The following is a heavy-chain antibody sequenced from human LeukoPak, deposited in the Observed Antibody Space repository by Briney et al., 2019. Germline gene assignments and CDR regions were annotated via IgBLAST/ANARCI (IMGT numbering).Heavy chain of an antibody. V-gene: IGHV1-46*01. CDR2: INPTSGST. D-gene: IGHD2-8*02. CDR1: GYTFTSYF. CDR3: VREESGGYFDY. J-gene: IGHJ4*02. Sequence: ASVKVSCKASGYTFTSYFIHWVRQAPGQGLEWMGVINPTSGSTTYSQKFQGRVMMTRDTSTSTVYMELSSLRSEDTAVYHCVREESGGYFDYWGQGTLVTVSS.